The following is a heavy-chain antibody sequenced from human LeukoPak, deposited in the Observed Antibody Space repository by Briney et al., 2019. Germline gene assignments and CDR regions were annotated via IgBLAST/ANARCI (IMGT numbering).Heavy chain of an antibody. J-gene: IGHJ5*02. CDR1: GYSFTSYW. CDR2: IYPGDSDT. Sequence: GESLKISCNGSGYSFTSYWIGWVRQMPGKGMEWMGIIYPGDSDTRYSPSFQGQVTISADKSISTAYLQWSSLKASDTAMYYCARPLRYCSSTSCTTGGFDPWGQGTLVTVSS. D-gene: IGHD2-2*01. CDR3: ARPLRYCSSTSCTTGGFDP. V-gene: IGHV5-51*01.